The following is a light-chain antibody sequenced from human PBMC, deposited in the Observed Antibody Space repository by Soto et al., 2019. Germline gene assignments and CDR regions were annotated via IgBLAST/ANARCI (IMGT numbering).Light chain of an antibody. CDR2: KVS. J-gene: IGKJ4*01. CDR1: QSLVYSDGITC. V-gene: IGKV2-30*01. Sequence: MSQSPLSLPVTLGQPASISCRSSQSLVYSDGITCLIGFQQRKGESPSSLIFKVSNRESGGPERFSGSGSGTDVTLKISSMQHDDIATYYCQQWYNRSLTFGGGTKVDIK. CDR3: QQWYNRSLT.